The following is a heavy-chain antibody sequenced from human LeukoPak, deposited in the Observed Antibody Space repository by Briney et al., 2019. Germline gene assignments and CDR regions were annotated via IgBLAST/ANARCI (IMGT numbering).Heavy chain of an antibody. J-gene: IGHJ4*02. CDR1: GYTFTAYY. Sequence: SVKVSCKASGYTFTAYYMHWVRQAPGQGLEWMGGIIPIFGTANYAQKFQGRVTITADESTSTAYMELSSLRSEDTAVYYCARGNVVPAPNYFDYWGQGTLVTVSS. D-gene: IGHD2-2*01. CDR3: ARGNVVPAPNYFDY. CDR2: IIPIFGTA. V-gene: IGHV1-69*13.